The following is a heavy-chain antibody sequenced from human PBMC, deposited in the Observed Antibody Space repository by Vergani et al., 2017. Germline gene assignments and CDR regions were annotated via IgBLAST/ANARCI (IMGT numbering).Heavy chain of an antibody. J-gene: IGHJ6*02. CDR2: INTNTGNP. CDR1: GYTFTSYA. CDR3: ARDLQLTKFYYGMDV. D-gene: IGHD4/OR15-4a*01. V-gene: IGHV7-4-1*02. Sequence: QVQLVQSGSELKKPGASVKVSCKASGYTFTSYAMNWVRQAPGQGLEWMGWINTNTGNPTYAQGFTGRFVFSLDTSVSTAYLHISSLEAEDTAVYYCARDLQLTKFYYGMDVWGQGTTVIVSS.